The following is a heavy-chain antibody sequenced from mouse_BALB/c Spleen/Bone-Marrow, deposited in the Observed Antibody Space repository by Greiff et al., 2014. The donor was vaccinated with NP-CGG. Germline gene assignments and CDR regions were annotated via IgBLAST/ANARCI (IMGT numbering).Heavy chain of an antibody. J-gene: IGHJ4*01. V-gene: IGHV5-4*02. CDR3: ARDRGVQGYAMDY. Sequence: VQLQESRGGLVKPGGALQISFAASGFPFRDYYMYLGRPTPEKRLGGGATISDGGSYTYYPDSVKGRFTISRDIAKNNLYLQMSSLKSEDTAMYYCARDRGVQGYAMDYWGQGTSVTVSS. CDR2: ISDGGSYT. CDR1: GFPFRDYY. D-gene: IGHD2-14*01.